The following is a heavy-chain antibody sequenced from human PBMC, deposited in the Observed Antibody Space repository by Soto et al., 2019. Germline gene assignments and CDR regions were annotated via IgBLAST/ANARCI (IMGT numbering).Heavy chain of an antibody. CDR2: IVVGSGNT. CDR3: AAWASNYYDSSGYHN. Sequence: ASVKVSCKASGFTFPRSAVQWVRQARGQRLEWIGWIVVGSGNTNYAQKFQERVTITRDMSTSTAYMELSSLRSEDTAVYYCAAWASNYYDSSGYHNWGQGTLVTVSS. D-gene: IGHD3-22*01. V-gene: IGHV1-58*01. CDR1: GFTFPRSA. J-gene: IGHJ4*02.